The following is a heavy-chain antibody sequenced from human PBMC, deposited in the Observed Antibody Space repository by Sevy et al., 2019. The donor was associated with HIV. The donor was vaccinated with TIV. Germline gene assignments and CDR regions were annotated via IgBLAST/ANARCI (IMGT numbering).Heavy chain of an antibody. CDR1: GYTFTNYH. CDR2: ITANNGNT. CDR3: ARAPSGSQGPGQYFRH. D-gene: IGHD1-26*01. V-gene: IGHV1-18*01. Sequence: KNRRASVKVSCKTSGYTFTNYHITWVRQAPGKGLEWMGWITANNGNTNYAQSLQGRVTMTTDTSTSTACMELRSLRSDDTAVYYCARAPSGSQGPGQYFRHWGQGTLVTVSS. J-gene: IGHJ1*01.